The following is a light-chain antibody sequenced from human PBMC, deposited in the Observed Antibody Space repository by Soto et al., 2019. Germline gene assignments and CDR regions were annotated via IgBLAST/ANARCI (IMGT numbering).Light chain of an antibody. CDR2: DAS. Sequence: EIVMTQSPATLSVSPGERATLSCRASQSVTSYLAWYQQKPGQAPRLLIYDASNRATGIPARFSGSGSGTDFTLTISSLEPEDFAVYYCQHRDSWPLTFGGGTKVDIK. CDR1: QSVTSY. CDR3: QHRDSWPLT. V-gene: IGKV3-11*01. J-gene: IGKJ4*01.